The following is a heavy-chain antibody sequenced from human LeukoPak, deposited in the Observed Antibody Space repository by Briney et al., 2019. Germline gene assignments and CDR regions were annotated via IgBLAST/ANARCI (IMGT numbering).Heavy chain of an antibody. J-gene: IGHJ4*02. CDR2: ISGSGGVT. D-gene: IGHD3-10*01. CDR3: AIEEGAYYGSGTYFDY. CDR1: GFTFSIYA. Sequence: GGCLRLSCAASGFTFSIYAMSWVRQAPGKGLEWVSTISGSGGVTYYADSVKGRFTVSRDNYKNTLYLQMNSLRAEDTAVYYCAIEEGAYYGSGTYFDYWGRGTLVTVSS. V-gene: IGHV3-23*01.